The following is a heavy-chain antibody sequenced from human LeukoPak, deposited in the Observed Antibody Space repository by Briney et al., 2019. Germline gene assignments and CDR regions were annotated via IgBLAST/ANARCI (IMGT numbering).Heavy chain of an antibody. V-gene: IGHV5-51*01. CDR3: ARLRRDGYNWDFDS. CDR1: GYSFISYW. CDR2: IYPGDSDT. Sequence: GESLKISCKGSGYSFISYWIGWVRQKPGKGLEWMGIIYPGDSDTTYSPSFQGQVTISADRSISTAYLQWSSLKASDTAMFYCARLRRDGYNWDFDSWGQGTLVTVSS. D-gene: IGHD5-24*01. J-gene: IGHJ4*02.